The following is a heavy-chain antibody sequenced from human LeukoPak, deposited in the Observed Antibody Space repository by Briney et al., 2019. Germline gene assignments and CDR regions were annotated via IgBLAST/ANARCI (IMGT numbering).Heavy chain of an antibody. CDR3: ATYGNCWRTWFDT. D-gene: IGHD6-19*01. CDR1: GFTFSDYY. V-gene: IGHV3-11*03. J-gene: IGHJ5*02. Sequence: GGSLRLSCAAFGFTFSDYYMSWVRQAPGKGLEWVSYISGGSSYTDYADSVKGRFTISRDNAKNSLFLQMNSLRPEDTAVYFGATYGNCWRTWFDTWGEGILVTVSS. CDR2: ISGGSSYT.